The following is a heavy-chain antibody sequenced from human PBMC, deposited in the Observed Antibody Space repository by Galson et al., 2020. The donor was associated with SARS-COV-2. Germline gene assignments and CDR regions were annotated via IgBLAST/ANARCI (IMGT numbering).Heavy chain of an antibody. D-gene: IGHD3-10*01. CDR2: IDWDDDK. J-gene: IGHJ6*02. Sequence: SGPTLVKPTQTLTLTCTFSGFSLSTSGMCVSWIRQPPGKALEWLALIDWDDDKYYSTSLKTRLTISKDTSKNQVVFTMTNMDPVDTATYYCARQGSGSYYYYGMDVWGQGTTVTVSS. V-gene: IGHV2-70*01. CDR1: GFSLSTSGMC. CDR3: ARQGSGSYYYYGMDV.